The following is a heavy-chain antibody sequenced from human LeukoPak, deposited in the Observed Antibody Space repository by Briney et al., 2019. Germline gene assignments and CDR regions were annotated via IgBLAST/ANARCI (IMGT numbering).Heavy chain of an antibody. Sequence: SETLSLTCSVSGGSMSGGGYCWSWIRQPAGKVLEWIGRIYTSGSTNYNPSLKSRVTISVDTSKNEFSLKLNSVTAADTAVYYCARFFSSGGKGNWFDPWGQGTLVTVSS. V-gene: IGHV4-61*02. J-gene: IGHJ5*02. CDR2: IYTSGST. CDR1: GGSMSGGGYC. D-gene: IGHD4-23*01. CDR3: ARFFSSGGKGNWFDP.